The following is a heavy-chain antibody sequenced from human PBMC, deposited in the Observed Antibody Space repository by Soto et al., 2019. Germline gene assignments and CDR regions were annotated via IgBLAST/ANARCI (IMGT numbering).Heavy chain of an antibody. CDR1: GYTFTGYY. CDR3: ARVRHYDSSGPLSDAFDI. CDR2: INPNSGGT. J-gene: IGHJ3*02. Sequence: QVQLVQSGAEVKKPGASVKVSCKASGYTFTGYYMHWVRQAPGQGLEWMGWINPNSGGTNYVQKFQGWVTMTRDTSISTAYMELSRLRSDDTAVYYCARVRHYDSSGPLSDAFDIWGQGTMVTVSS. V-gene: IGHV1-2*04. D-gene: IGHD3-22*01.